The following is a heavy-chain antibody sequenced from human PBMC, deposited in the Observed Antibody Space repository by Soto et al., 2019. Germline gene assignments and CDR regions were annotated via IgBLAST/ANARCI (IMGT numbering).Heavy chain of an antibody. Sequence: SSLKVSCKASGYIFITYGISWVRQAPGQGLEWMGRISTYNGNTNYAQNLQGRVTMTTDTSTSTAYMELRSLRSDDTAVYYCARAVDGSGSYSTHYWGTRKLVTVSS. CDR1: GYIFITYG. V-gene: IGHV1-18*01. D-gene: IGHD3-10*01. CDR2: ISTYNGNT. CDR3: ARAVDGSGSYSTHY. J-gene: IGHJ4*02.